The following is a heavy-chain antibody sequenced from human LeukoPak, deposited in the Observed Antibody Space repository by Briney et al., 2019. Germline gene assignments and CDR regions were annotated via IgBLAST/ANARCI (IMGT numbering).Heavy chain of an antibody. CDR2: IYSSGST. V-gene: IGHV4-39*01. J-gene: IGHJ6*04. Sequence: SETLSLTCTVSGGSISSNNFYWGWIRQPPGKGLEWIGSIYSSGSTYDNPSLKSRVTISVDTSKNQFSLKLSSVSAADTAVYYRGRNDVNVKYYQWMDVGGRGPTVAVPS. CDR3: GRNDVNVKYYQWMDV. D-gene: IGHD2-2*01. CDR1: GGSISSNNFY.